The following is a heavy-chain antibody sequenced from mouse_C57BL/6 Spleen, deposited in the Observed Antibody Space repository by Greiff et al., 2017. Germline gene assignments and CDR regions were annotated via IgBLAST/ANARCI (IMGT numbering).Heavy chain of an antibody. J-gene: IGHJ4*01. D-gene: IGHD1-1*01. Sequence: QVQLQQPGAELVKPGASVTMSCKASGYTFTSYWITWVKQRPGQGLEWIGDIYPGSGSTNYNEKFKSKATLTVDTSSSTAYMQLSSLTSEDSAVYYCARRYGSSYPNWEGRGQYYYAMDYWGQGTSVTVSS. V-gene: IGHV1-55*01. CDR1: GYTFTSYW. CDR2: IYPGSGST. CDR3: ARRYGSSYPNWEGRGQYYYAMDY.